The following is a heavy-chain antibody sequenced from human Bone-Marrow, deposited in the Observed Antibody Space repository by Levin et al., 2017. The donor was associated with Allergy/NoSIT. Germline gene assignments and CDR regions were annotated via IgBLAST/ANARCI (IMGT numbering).Heavy chain of an antibody. Sequence: SETLSLTCTVSGGSISSGGYYWSWIRQHPVKGLEWLWYLSYHWNTYYNPSLKSRVTMSVDTSKNQFSLKLSAVTAADTAVYYCGTSAFRGMASRHYYKSYYIDVWGRGTTVTVSS. CDR3: GTSAFRGMASRHYYKSYYIDV. CDR2: LSYHWNT. V-gene: IGHV4-31*03. J-gene: IGHJ6*03. CDR1: GGSISSGGYY. D-gene: IGHD6-6*01.